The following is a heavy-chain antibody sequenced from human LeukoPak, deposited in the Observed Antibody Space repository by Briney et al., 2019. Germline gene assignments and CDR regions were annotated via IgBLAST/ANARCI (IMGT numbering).Heavy chain of an antibody. CDR3: AKEIGQDSYHYFDY. V-gene: IGHV3-30*18. Sequence: GGSLRLSCAASGFTFSSYGMHWVRQAPGKGLEWVAVISYDGSNKYYADSVKGRFTISRDNSKNTLYLQMNSLRAEDTAVYYCAKEIGQDSYHYFDYWGQGTLVTVSS. CDR1: GFTFSSYG. D-gene: IGHD2-15*01. J-gene: IGHJ4*02. CDR2: ISYDGSNK.